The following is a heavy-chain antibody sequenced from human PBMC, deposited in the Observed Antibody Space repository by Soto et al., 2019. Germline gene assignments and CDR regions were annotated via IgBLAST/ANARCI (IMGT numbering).Heavy chain of an antibody. J-gene: IGHJ6*02. V-gene: IGHV1-69*13. CDR2: IIPIFGTA. CDR3: AIRRRITMVRGVLDV. D-gene: IGHD3-10*01. Sequence: SVKVSCKASGGTFSSYAISWVRQAPGQGLEWMGGIIPIFGTANYAQKLQGRVTITADESTSTAYMELSSLRSEDTAVYYCAIRRRITMVRGVLDVWGQGTTVTVSS. CDR1: GGTFSSYA.